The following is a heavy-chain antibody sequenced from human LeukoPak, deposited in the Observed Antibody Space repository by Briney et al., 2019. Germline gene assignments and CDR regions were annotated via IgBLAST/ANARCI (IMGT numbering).Heavy chain of an antibody. Sequence: SETLSLTCAVSGGSISSSNWWSWVRQPPGKGLKRIGEIYHSGSTNYNPSLKSRVTISVDKSKNQFSLKLSSVTAADTAMYYCARHRRSDADCFDIWGQGSMVTVSS. D-gene: IGHD2-21*01. CDR2: IYHSGST. J-gene: IGHJ3*02. CDR1: GGSISSSNW. CDR3: ARHRRSDADCFDI. V-gene: IGHV4-4*02.